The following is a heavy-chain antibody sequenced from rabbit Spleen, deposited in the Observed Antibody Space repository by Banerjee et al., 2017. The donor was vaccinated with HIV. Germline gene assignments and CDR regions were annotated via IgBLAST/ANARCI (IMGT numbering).Heavy chain of an antibody. Sequence: QSLEESGGDLVKPGASLTLTCTASGVDFSSYYVCWVRQAPGKGLEWIACINGDTSGNTWYASWAKGRFTISKTSSTTVTLQMTSLTAADTATYFCARAVDSLTRLDLWGPGTLVTVS. CDR3: ARAVDSLTRLDL. D-gene: IGHD2-1*01. CDR1: GVDFSSYY. J-gene: IGHJ6*01. V-gene: IGHV1S40*01. CDR2: INGDTSGNT.